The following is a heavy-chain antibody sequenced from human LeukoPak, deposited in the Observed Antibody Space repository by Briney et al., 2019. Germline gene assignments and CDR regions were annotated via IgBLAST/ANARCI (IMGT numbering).Heavy chain of an antibody. Sequence: SETLSLTCTVSGGSISSGGYYWSWIRQHPGKGLEWIGYIYYSGSTYYNPSLKSRVTISVDTSKNQFSLRLTSVTAADTAVYYCARVSPVDTAMAYYFDYWGQGTLVTVSS. CDR3: ARVSPVDTAMAYYFDY. V-gene: IGHV4-31*03. CDR1: GGSISSGGYY. D-gene: IGHD5-18*01. CDR2: IYYSGST. J-gene: IGHJ4*02.